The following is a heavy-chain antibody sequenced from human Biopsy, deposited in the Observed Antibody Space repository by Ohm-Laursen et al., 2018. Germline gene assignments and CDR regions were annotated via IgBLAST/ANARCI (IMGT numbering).Heavy chain of an antibody. CDR3: ARSNGYGDYRFDD. Sequence: GTLSLTRTVSGDSISSDFWSWIRQTPGKGLEWIGYISYTGDTNYNPSLESRITISLDTSKNQFSLMLSSVTAADTAVYYCARSNGYGDYRFDDWGQGTLVTVAS. CDR1: GDSISSDF. J-gene: IGHJ4*02. V-gene: IGHV4-59*01. D-gene: IGHD4-11*01. CDR2: ISYTGDT.